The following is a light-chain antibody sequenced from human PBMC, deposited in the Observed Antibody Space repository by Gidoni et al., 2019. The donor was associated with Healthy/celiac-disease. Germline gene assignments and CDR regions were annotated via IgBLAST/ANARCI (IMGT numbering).Light chain of an antibody. Sequence: EIVLTQSPGTLSLSPGERATLSCRASQSVSSSYLAWYQQKPGQAPRLLIYGASSRATGIPDRFSGSGSGTDFTLTIGRLEPEDFAVYYCQQYGSSPVTFXQXTKVEIK. CDR2: GAS. V-gene: IGKV3-20*01. CDR1: QSVSSSY. CDR3: QQYGSSPVT. J-gene: IGKJ1*01.